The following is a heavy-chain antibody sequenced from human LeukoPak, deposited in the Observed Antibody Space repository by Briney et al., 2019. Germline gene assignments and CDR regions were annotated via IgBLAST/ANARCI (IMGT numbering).Heavy chain of an antibody. CDR2: IYYSGST. J-gene: IGHJ4*02. CDR1: GGSISSYY. D-gene: IGHD2-2*01. CDR3: ARDHSSRFDH. V-gene: IGHV4-59*01. Sequence: SETLSLTCTVSGGSISSYYWSWIRQPQGKGLEWIGYIYYSGSTNYNPSLKSRVTISVDTSKNQFSLKLSSVTAADTAVYYCARDHSSRFDHWGQGTLVTVSS.